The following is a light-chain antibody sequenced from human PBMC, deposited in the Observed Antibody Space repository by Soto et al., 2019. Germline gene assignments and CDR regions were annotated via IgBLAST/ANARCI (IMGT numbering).Light chain of an antibody. Sequence: DTVLTQSPGTLSLTSCERSTLSCRASQSISGTYVAWYQQKPGQAPRLLIYSASTRATGIPDRFSGSGSGTDFTLTISRLEPEDFAVYYCQQHGASPITFGQGTRLEIK. CDR2: SAS. CDR1: QSISGTY. J-gene: IGKJ5*01. CDR3: QQHGASPIT. V-gene: IGKV3-20*01.